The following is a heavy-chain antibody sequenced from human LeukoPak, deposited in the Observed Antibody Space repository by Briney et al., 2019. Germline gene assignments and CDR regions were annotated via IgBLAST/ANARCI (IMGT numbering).Heavy chain of an antibody. J-gene: IGHJ4*02. D-gene: IGHD3-10*01. CDR1: GGSISSYY. Sequence: PSETLSLTCNVSGGSISSYYWSWIRQPPGKGLEWIGYIYYSGSTNYNPSLKSRVTISVDTSKNQFSLKLSSVTAADTAVYYCARHSGSGSSPQDYWGQGTLVTVSS. V-gene: IGHV4-59*08. CDR3: ARHSGSGSSPQDY. CDR2: IYYSGST.